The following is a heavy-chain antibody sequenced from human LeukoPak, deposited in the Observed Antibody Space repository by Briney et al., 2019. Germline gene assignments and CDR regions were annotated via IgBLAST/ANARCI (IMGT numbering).Heavy chain of an antibody. CDR3: ARSTIMITFGGVIVELNNWFDP. J-gene: IGHJ5*02. D-gene: IGHD3-16*02. Sequence: SETLSLTCTVSGGSISSSSYYWGWIRQPPGKGLEWIGSIYYSGSTYYNPSLKSRVTISVDTSKNQFSLKLSSVTAADTAVYYCARSTIMITFGGVIVELNNWFDPWGQGTLVTVSS. CDR2: IYYSGST. CDR1: GGSISSSSYY. V-gene: IGHV4-39*01.